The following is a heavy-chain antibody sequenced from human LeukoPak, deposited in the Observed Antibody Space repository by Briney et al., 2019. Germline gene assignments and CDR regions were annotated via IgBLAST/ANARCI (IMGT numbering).Heavy chain of an antibody. CDR2: IYYSGST. V-gene: IGHV4-31*03. CDR1: GGSISSGTYY. CDR3: ARDRDISGYYLDAFDI. J-gene: IGHJ3*02. D-gene: IGHD3-22*01. Sequence: SQTLSLTCTVSGGSISSGTYYWNWIRQHPGKGLEWIGNIYYSGSTYYNPPLKSRVTISLDTSKNQFSLNLSSVTAADTAVYYCARDRDISGYYLDAFDIWGQGTMVIVSS.